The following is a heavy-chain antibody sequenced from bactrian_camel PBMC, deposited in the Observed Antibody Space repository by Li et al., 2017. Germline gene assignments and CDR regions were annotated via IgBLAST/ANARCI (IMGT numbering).Heavy chain of an antibody. CDR2: IDRFGAT. CDR3: ATETYSDYTLSF. J-gene: IGHJ4*01. Sequence: QVQLVESGGGSVQAGGSLTLSCAYSDSMYCLGWFRQAPGKEREGVATIDRFGATSYADSVQGRFTISRDNAKNTLYLQLNSLKTEDAAMYYCATETYSDYTLSFWGQGTQVTVS. D-gene: IGHD4*01. CDR1: DSMYC. V-gene: IGHV3S53*01.